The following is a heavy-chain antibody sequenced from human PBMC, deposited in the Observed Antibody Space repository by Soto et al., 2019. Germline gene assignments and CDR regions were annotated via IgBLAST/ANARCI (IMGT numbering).Heavy chain of an antibody. CDR1: GFKFITYA. J-gene: IGHJ4*02. CDR3: AKDYYYDSSGYASPDY. CDR2: IRGSGAST. V-gene: IGHV3-23*01. D-gene: IGHD3-22*01. Sequence: GGSLRLSCAASGFKFITYAMTWVRKDPGKGLEWVSAIRGSGASTYYADSVKGRFTISRDNSKNTLFLQMNSLRVEDTALYYCAKDYYYDSSGYASPDYWGRGTLVTVSS.